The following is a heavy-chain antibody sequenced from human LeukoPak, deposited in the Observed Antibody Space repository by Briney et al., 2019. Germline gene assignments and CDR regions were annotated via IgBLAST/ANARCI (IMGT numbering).Heavy chain of an antibody. Sequence: GGSLRLSCAASGFTFSSYSMNWVRQAPGKGLEWVSYVSSSSSTIYYADSVKGRFTISRDNAKNSLYLQMYSLRAEDTAVYYCARTLSSGSYYGMDVWGQGTTVTVSS. J-gene: IGHJ6*02. V-gene: IGHV3-48*04. CDR3: ARTLSSGSYYGMDV. CDR1: GFTFSSYS. D-gene: IGHD1-26*01. CDR2: VSSSSSTI.